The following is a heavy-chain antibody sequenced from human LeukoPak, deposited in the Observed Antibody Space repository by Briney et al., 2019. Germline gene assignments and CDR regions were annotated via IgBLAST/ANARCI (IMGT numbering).Heavy chain of an antibody. CDR3: ARDFYSSGWVEY. D-gene: IGHD6-19*01. Sequence: QTGGSLRLSCAASGFTFSSYVMSWVRQAPGKGLEWVSGISGSGGRTYYADSVKGRFTISGDNSKNTLYLQMNSLRAEDTAVYYCARDFYSSGWVEYWGQGTLVTVSS. CDR2: ISGSGGRT. CDR1: GFTFSSYV. J-gene: IGHJ4*02. V-gene: IGHV3-23*01.